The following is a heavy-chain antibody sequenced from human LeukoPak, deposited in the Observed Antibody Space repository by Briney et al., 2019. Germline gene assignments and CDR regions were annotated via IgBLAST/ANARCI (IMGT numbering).Heavy chain of an antibody. V-gene: IGHV3-30*04. Sequence: GGSLRLSCAASGFTFSSYAMHWVRQAPGKGLEWVAVISYDGSNKYYADSVKGRFTISRDNSKNTLYLQMNSLRAEDTAVYYCARDIRSYGYFDYWGQGTLVTVSS. CDR2: ISYDGSNK. CDR3: ARDIRSYGYFDY. D-gene: IGHD3-3*02. J-gene: IGHJ4*02. CDR1: GFTFSSYA.